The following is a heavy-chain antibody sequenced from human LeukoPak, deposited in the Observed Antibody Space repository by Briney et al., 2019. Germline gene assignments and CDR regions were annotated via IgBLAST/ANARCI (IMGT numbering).Heavy chain of an antibody. CDR2: IIPMFHKA. D-gene: IGHD2-21*02. J-gene: IGHJ3*01. CDR3: ARVLHGDCGGGGFDL. Sequence: SVKVSCEASGGTFSTSSINWVRQAPGQGLEWMGRIIPMFHKADYAQRFQDRVTITADRSTNTVYMEVSRLESDDTAVFYCARVLHGDCGGGGFDLWGQGTMVTVSS. CDR1: GGTFSTSS. V-gene: IGHV1-69*04.